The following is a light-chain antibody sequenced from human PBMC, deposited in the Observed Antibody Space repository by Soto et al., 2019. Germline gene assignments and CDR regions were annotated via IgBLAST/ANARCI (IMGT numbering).Light chain of an antibody. CDR2: GAS. CDR1: HHVGST. CDR3: HQHYNWPPQYT. V-gene: IGKV3-15*01. Sequence: IVMTQSPGTLSVSPGERVTLSCRASHHVGSTLAWYQQKPGQTPRLLIYGASTRSAGIPARFSGRWSGTDFTLTITSLQSDDFAVYFCHQHYNWPPQYTFGQGTQLRMK. J-gene: IGKJ2*01.